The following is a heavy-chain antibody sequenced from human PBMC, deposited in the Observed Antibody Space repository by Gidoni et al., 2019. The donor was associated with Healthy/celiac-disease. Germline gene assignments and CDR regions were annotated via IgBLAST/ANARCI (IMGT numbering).Heavy chain of an antibody. CDR2: IYYSGST. V-gene: IGHV4-59*01. D-gene: IGHD2-15*01. Sequence: QVQLQESGPGLVKPSETLSLTCTVSGGSISSYYWSWIRQPPGKGLEWIGYIYYSGSTNYNPSLKSRVTISVDTSKNQFSLKLSSVTAADTAVYYCARDTDNPGWFDPWGQGTLVTVSS. CDR3: ARDTDNPGWFDP. CDR1: GGSISSYY. J-gene: IGHJ5*02.